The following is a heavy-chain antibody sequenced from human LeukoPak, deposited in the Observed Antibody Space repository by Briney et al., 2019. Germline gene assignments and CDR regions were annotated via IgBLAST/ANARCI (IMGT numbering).Heavy chain of an antibody. CDR3: SRRSSYDFWSGYRYWYFDL. Sequence: PSETLSLTCTVSGGSISSSSYYWGWIRQPPGKGLEWIGSIYYSGSTYYNPSLKSRVTISVDTSKNQFSLKLSSVTAADTAVYYCSRRSSYDFWSGYRYWYFDLWGRGTLVTVSS. D-gene: IGHD3-3*01. J-gene: IGHJ2*01. V-gene: IGHV4-39*01. CDR2: IYYSGST. CDR1: GGSISSSSYY.